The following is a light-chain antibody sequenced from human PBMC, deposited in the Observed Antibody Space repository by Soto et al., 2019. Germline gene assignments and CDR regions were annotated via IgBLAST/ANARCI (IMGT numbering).Light chain of an antibody. CDR2: EGT. CDR1: SSDVGSSNF. Sequence: QPVLTQPASVSGSPRQSITISCTGGSSDVGSSNFVSWYQQHPGKAPKLIIYEGTRRPSGVSGRFSGSKSGNTASLTISGLQAEDEADYYCCSFPGSSTFYLFGTGTKVTVL. CDR3: CSFPGSSTFYL. V-gene: IGLV2-23*01. J-gene: IGLJ1*01.